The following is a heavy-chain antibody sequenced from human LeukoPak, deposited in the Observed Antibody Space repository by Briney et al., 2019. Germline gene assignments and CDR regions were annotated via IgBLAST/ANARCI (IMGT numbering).Heavy chain of an antibody. D-gene: IGHD6-13*01. CDR3: ARVMAAAGNWFDP. Sequence: GGSLRLSCAASGFTFISHEMNWVRQAPGKGLEWVSYISGSGRSIYYADSVKGRFTISRDNAKNSLYLQMNSLRAEDTAVYYCARVMAAAGNWFDPWGQGTLVTVSS. CDR2: ISGSGRSI. CDR1: GFTFISHE. V-gene: IGHV3-48*03. J-gene: IGHJ5*02.